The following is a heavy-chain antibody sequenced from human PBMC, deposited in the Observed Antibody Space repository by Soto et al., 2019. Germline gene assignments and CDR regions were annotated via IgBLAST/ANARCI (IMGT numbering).Heavy chain of an antibody. J-gene: IGHJ4*02. CDR3: ARDPVSDSSGWFFDY. D-gene: IGHD6-13*01. V-gene: IGHV1-3*01. Sequence: ASVKVSCKASGYTFTSYAMHWVRQAPGQRLEWMGWINAGNGNTKYSQKFQGRVTITRDTSASTAYMELSSLRSEDTAVYYCARDPVSDSSGWFFDYWGQGTLVTVSS. CDR1: GYTFTSYA. CDR2: INAGNGNT.